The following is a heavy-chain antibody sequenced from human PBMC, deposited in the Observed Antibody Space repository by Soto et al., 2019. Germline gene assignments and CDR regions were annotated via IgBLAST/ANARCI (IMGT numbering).Heavy chain of an antibody. CDR3: AREGGESSDGLYYFDS. D-gene: IGHD3-16*01. CDR2: IYYSGNT. Sequence: TLPLTCTVSGGSTSSANYWSWIRQPPGKGLEWIGHIYYSGNTDYNPSLKTRLAISIDTSKNQFSLKMSSVTAADTAVYFCAREGGESSDGLYYFDSWGQGSLVTVSS. J-gene: IGHJ4*02. CDR1: GGSTSSANY. V-gene: IGHV4-30-4*01.